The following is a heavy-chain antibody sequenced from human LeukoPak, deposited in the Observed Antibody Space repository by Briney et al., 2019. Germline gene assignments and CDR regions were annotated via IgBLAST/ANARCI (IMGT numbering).Heavy chain of an antibody. V-gene: IGHV1-69*13. CDR2: IIPIFGTA. D-gene: IGHD2-2*01. J-gene: IGHJ6*02. CDR3: ARAGFDCSSTSCLIDYYYYGMDV. Sequence: SVKVSCRASGGTFSSYAISWVRQAPGQGLEWMGGIIPIFGTANYAQKFQGRVTITADESTSTAYMELSSLRSEDTAVYYYARAGFDCSSTSCLIDYYYYGMDVWGQGTTVTVSS. CDR1: GGTFSSYA.